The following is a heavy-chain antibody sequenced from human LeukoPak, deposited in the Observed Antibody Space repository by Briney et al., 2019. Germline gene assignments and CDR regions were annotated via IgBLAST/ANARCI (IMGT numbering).Heavy chain of an antibody. Sequence: GGSLRLSCTASGFTFSSYARSWVCQAPGKGLEWLSAISGSGGSTYYADSVKGRFTISRDNSKNTLYLQMNSLRAEDTAVYYCAKSRGSSGSSDGSFVYWGQGTLVTVSS. D-gene: IGHD6-19*01. CDR3: AKSRGSSGSSDGSFVY. V-gene: IGHV3-23*01. J-gene: IGHJ4*02. CDR2: ISGSGGST. CDR1: GFTFSSYA.